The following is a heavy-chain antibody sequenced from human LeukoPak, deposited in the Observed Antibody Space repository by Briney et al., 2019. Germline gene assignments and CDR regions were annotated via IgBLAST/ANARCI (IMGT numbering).Heavy chain of an antibody. CDR3: ARDKDDYGSGNHWFDP. Sequence: PGGSLRLSCADSGFTFSDYYMSWIRQAPGKGLEWVTYISSSSSYTNYADSVEGRFTISRDNAKNSLYLQMNSLRAEDTAVYYCARDKDDYGSGNHWFDPWGQGTLVTVSS. CDR1: GFTFSDYY. J-gene: IGHJ5*02. CDR2: ISSSSSYT. D-gene: IGHD3-10*01. V-gene: IGHV3-11*05.